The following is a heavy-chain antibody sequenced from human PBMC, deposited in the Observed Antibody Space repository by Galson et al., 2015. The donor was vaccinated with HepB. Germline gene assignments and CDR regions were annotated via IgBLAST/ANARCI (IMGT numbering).Heavy chain of an antibody. D-gene: IGHD2-15*01. CDR2: IYPGDSDT. J-gene: IGHJ1*01. CDR3: ATPRGYCSGGSCYSGYFQH. CDR1: GYSFTSYW. Sequence: QSGAEVKKPGESLKISCKGSGYSFTSYWIGWVRQMPGKGLEWMGIIYPGDSDTRYSPSFQGQVTISADKSISTAYLQWSSLKASDTAMYYCATPRGYCSGGSCYSGYFQHWGQGTLVTVSS. V-gene: IGHV5-51*01.